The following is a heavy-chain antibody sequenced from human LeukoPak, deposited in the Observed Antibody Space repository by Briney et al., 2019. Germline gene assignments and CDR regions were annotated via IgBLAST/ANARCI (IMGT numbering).Heavy chain of an antibody. CDR2: IRSKANSYAT. CDR1: GFTFSGSA. Sequence: GGSLRLSCAASGFTFSGSAMHWVRQASGKGLEWVGRIRSKANSYATAYAASVKGRFTISRDDPKNTAYLQMNSLKTEDTAVYYCTTIAVAGTYGYWGQGTLVTVSS. V-gene: IGHV3-73*01. CDR3: TTIAVAGTYGY. J-gene: IGHJ4*02. D-gene: IGHD6-19*01.